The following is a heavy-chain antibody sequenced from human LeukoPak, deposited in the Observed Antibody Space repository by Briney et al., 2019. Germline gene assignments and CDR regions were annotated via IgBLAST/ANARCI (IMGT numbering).Heavy chain of an antibody. CDR3: ARRVRYYDILRPNYYFDS. D-gene: IGHD3-9*01. Sequence: PSETLSLTCTVSGGSISSSSYYWDWIRQAPGKGLEWIGSIYYSGNTYYNPSLKSRATASGDRSKNQFSLKLISVTAADTAVYYCARRVRYYDILRPNYYFDSWGQGTLVTVSS. V-gene: IGHV4-39*01. CDR1: GGSISSSSYY. J-gene: IGHJ4*02. CDR2: IYYSGNT.